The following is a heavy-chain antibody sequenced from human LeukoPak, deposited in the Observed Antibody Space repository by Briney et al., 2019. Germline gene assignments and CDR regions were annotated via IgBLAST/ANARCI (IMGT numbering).Heavy chain of an antibody. CDR3: ARKGDHDGYAFDY. CDR2: IYHSGST. V-gene: IGHV4-38-2*01. J-gene: IGHJ4*02. D-gene: IGHD2-21*02. CDR1: GYSISSGYY. Sequence: PSETLSLTXAVSGYSISSGYYWGWIRQPPGKGLEWIGSIYHSGSTYYNPSLKSRVTISVDTSKNQFSLKLSSVTAADTAVYYCARKGDHDGYAFDYWGQGTLVTVSS.